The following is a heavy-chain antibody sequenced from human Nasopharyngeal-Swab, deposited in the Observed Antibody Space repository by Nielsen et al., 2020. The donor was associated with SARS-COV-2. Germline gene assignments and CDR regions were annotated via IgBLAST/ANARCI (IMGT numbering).Heavy chain of an antibody. D-gene: IGHD3-16*02. CDR2: IIPIFGTA. J-gene: IGHJ4*02. CDR3: ASTGRELSNYFDY. Sequence: WVRQAPGQGLEWMGGIIPIFGTANYAQKFQSRVTITADESTSTAYMELSSLRSEDTAVYYCASTGRELSNYFDYWGQGTLVTVSS. V-gene: IGHV1-69*01.